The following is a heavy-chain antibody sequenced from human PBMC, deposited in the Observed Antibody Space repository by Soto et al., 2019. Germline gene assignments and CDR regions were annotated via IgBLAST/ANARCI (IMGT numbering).Heavy chain of an antibody. V-gene: IGHV4-34*01. CDR3: ARPEKRYCSSTSCRDRYFDY. D-gene: IGHD2-2*01. CDR2: INHSGST. J-gene: IGHJ4*02. Sequence: SETLSLTCAVYGGSFSGYYWSWIRQPPGKGLEWIGEINHSGSTNYNPSLKRRITISVDTSKNQVSLKLSSVTAADTAVYYCARPEKRYCSSTSCRDRYFDYWGQGTLVTVSS. CDR1: GGSFSGYY.